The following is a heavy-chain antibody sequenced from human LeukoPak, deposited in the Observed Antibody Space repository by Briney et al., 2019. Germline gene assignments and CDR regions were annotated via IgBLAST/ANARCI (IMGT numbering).Heavy chain of an antibody. CDR2: IIPSSGAT. D-gene: IGHD1-26*01. J-gene: IGHJ4*02. CDR1: GYTFTGYY. CDR3: ARQLGATSRDY. V-gene: IGHV1-2*02. Sequence: ASVTVSCKASGYTFTGYYMHWVRQAPGQGLEWMGWIIPSSGATNYAQNFQGRVTMTRDTSISTAYMELNRLTSDDTAVYYCARQLGATSRDYWGQETLVTVSS.